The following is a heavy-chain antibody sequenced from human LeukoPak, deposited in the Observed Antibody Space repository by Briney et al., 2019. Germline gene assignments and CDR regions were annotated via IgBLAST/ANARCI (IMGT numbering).Heavy chain of an antibody. D-gene: IGHD6-19*01. Sequence: KTSETLSLTCSVSGDSISYFYWSWIRHPAGMGLEWIGRIYTSGSTNYNPSLKSRVTMSVDTSKNQFSLKLSSVTAADTAVYYCARVAQKLERIALAATSEWRANWYFDLWGRGTLVTVSS. V-gene: IGHV4-4*07. CDR2: IYTSGST. CDR3: ARVAQKLERIALAATSEWRANWYFDL. CDR1: GDSISYFY. J-gene: IGHJ2*01.